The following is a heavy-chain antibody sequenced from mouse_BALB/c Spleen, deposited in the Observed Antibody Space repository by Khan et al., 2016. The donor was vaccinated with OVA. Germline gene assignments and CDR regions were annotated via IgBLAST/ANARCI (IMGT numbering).Heavy chain of an antibody. D-gene: IGHD6-1*01. CDR1: GYTFTNYG. CDR2: INTYTGEP. CDR3: ARSASYWFFDV. J-gene: IGHJ1*01. V-gene: IGHV9-3-1*01. Sequence: QIQLVQSGPELKKPGETVKISCKAPGYTFTNYGMNWVKQAPGKGLKWMGWINTYTGEPTYADDFKGRFAFSLETSANTAYLQINNLKNEDTATSFCARSASYWFFDVWGAGTTVTVSS.